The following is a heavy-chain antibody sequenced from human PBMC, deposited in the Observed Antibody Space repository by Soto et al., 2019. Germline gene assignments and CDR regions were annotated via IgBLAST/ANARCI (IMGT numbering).Heavy chain of an antibody. CDR1: GGSISSSSYY. CDR2: IYYSGST. D-gene: IGHD6-13*01. J-gene: IGHJ6*02. Sequence: SETLSLTCTVSGGSISSSSYYWGWIRQPPGKGLEWIGSIYYSGSTYYNPSLKSRVTISVDTSKNQFSLKLSSVTAADTAVYYCARTSRDSSSWYSTPYYYYGMDVWGQGTPVTVSS. CDR3: ARTSRDSSSWYSTPYYYYGMDV. V-gene: IGHV4-39*01.